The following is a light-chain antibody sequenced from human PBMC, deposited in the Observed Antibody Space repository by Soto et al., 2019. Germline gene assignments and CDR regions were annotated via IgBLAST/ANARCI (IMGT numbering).Light chain of an antibody. CDR2: GNS. V-gene: IGLV1-40*01. Sequence: VLTQPPSVSGAPGQRVTISCTGSSSNIGAGYDVHWYQQLPGTAPKLLIYGNSNRPSGVPDRFSGSKSGTSAALAITGLQAEDEADYYCQSYDSSLSGWVFGGGTKLTVL. J-gene: IGLJ3*02. CDR1: SSNIGAGYD. CDR3: QSYDSSLSGWV.